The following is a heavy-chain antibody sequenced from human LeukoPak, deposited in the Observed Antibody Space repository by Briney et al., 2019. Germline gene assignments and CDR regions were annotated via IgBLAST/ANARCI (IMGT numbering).Heavy chain of an antibody. CDR2: IYRGGSDP. CDR1: GYSFSSYW. J-gene: IGHJ4*02. V-gene: IGHV5-51*01. D-gene: IGHD2-2*01. Sequence: GGSLKIFCWGSGYSFSSYWLGWVRQMPGEGLEGMVIIYRGGSDPRYSPSFQGQVTISADKSISTAYQQCSRLTASDPAMHYYASGEAPIHCSRTRCHDYFFDYWGQGTLATVPS. CDR3: ASGEAPIHCSRTRCHDYFFDY.